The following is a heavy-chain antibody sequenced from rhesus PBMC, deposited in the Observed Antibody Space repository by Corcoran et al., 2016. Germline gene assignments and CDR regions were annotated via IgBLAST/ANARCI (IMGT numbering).Heavy chain of an antibody. Sequence: EVQLVESGGGLAKLGGSLRLSCAASGFTFSSYGRNWVRQAPGKGLVWVSVIKSGAGHTYYADAVKGPFTIPRDNSKNTLSLKMNSLRAEDTAVDYCAKVEIRGDYSGLDSWGQGVGVTVSS. D-gene: IGHD5-24*01. V-gene: IGHV3S25*01. CDR3: AKVEIRGDYSGLDS. J-gene: IGHJ6*01. CDR1: GFTFSSYG. CDR2: IKSGAGHT.